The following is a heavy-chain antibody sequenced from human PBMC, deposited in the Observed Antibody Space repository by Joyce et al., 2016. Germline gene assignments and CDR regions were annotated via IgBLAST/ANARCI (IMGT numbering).Heavy chain of an antibody. D-gene: IGHD2-8*01. Sequence: EVQLVVSGGGLVKPGGSLRLSWAASGFTFSSYSMSWVRQAPGKGLEWVSYLSSSSSYIKYTDSVKGRFTITRDNAKNALYLQMNSLRVEDTAVYYCARSSYTNGIFDYWGQGTLVTVSS. CDR3: ARSSYTNGIFDY. CDR2: LSSSSSYI. J-gene: IGHJ4*02. CDR1: GFTFSSYS. V-gene: IGHV3-21*01.